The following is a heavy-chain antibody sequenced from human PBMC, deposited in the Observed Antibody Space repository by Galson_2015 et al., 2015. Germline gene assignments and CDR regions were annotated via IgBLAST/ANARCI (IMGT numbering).Heavy chain of an antibody. D-gene: IGHD6-19*01. CDR2: IYSGGST. V-gene: IGHV3-53*01. J-gene: IGHJ5*02. Sequence: SLRLSCAASGFTVSSNYMSWVRQAPGKGLEWVSFIYSGGSTYYADSVKGRFTISRDNSKNTLYLQMNSLRAEDTAVYYCAKVGQWLEFDPRGPGALGTVSA. CDR1: GFTVSSNY. CDR3: AKVGQWLEFDP.